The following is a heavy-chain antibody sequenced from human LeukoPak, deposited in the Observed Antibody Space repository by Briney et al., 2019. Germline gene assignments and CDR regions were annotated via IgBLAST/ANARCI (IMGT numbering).Heavy chain of an antibody. V-gene: IGHV4-34*01. J-gene: IGHJ5*02. CDR1: GGSFSGYY. Sequence: PSETLSLTCAVYGGSFSGYYWSWIRQPPGKGLEWIGEINHSGSTNYNPPLKSRVTISVDTSKNQFSLKLSPVTAADTAVYYCARVGYCSGGSCYPNWFDPWGQGTLVTVSS. CDR2: INHSGST. D-gene: IGHD2-15*01. CDR3: ARVGYCSGGSCYPNWFDP.